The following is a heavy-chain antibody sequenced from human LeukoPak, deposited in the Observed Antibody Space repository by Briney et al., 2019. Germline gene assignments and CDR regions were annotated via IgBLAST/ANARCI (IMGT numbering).Heavy chain of an antibody. CDR2: MNTNSGNT. V-gene: IGHV1-8*01. Sequence: PSVTLSWKASGHTFTSFDINWVRQATGQGLEWMGWMNTNSGNTGYAQKFQRRVTMTRSTAISTAYMERSSLRSEDTAVYYCSASDYWGEGALLTVSS. CDR1: GHTFTSFD. CDR3: SASDY. J-gene: IGHJ4*02.